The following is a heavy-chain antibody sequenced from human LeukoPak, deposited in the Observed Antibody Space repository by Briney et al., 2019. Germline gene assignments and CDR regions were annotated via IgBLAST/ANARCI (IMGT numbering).Heavy chain of an antibody. Sequence: SGGSLRLSCAASGFTFSNYWMDWVRQAPGKGLEWVASIKQDGSAKHYVDFVKGRFTISRDNARNSLYLQLNSLRVEDTAVYYCVRDDIAATGSSFDYWGQGTLVTVSS. CDR3: VRDDIAATGSSFDY. D-gene: IGHD6-6*01. CDR1: GFTFSNYW. V-gene: IGHV3-7*01. J-gene: IGHJ4*02. CDR2: IKQDGSAK.